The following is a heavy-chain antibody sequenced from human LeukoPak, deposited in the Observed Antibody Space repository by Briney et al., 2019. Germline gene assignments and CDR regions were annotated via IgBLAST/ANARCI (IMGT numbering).Heavy chain of an antibody. Sequence: TGGSLRLSCAASGFTFSSYSMNWVRQAPGKGLEWVSSISSSSSYIYYADSVKGRFTISRDNAKNSLYLQMNSLRAEDTAVYYCARGPTRANSSDYWGQGTLVTVSS. CDR1: GFTFSSYS. J-gene: IGHJ4*02. CDR2: ISSSSSYI. V-gene: IGHV3-21*01. D-gene: IGHD2/OR15-2a*01. CDR3: ARGPTRANSSDY.